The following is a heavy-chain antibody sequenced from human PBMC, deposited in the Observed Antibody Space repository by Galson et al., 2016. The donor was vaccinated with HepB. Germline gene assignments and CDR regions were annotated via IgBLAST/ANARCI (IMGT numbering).Heavy chain of an antibody. CDR1: GFNFGSYA. CDR2: VSWDSGDT. D-gene: IGHD6-13*01. CDR3: VKSPGYASSLRYFDL. Sequence: SLRLSCAASGFNFGSYAMHWVRQPPGKGLEWVSGVSWDSGDTGYADSVKGRFTISGDNAKKSLSLQMNSLRVEDTALYYCVKSPGYASSLRYFDLWGRGTLVTVSS. J-gene: IGHJ2*01. V-gene: IGHV3-9*01.